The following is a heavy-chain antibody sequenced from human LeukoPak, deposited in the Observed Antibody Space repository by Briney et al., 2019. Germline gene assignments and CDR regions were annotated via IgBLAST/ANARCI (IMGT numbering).Heavy chain of an antibody. Sequence: PGGSLRLSCAASGFTFGSYAMHWVRQAPGKGLEWVAIISYDGSNEYYADSVKGRFTISRDNAKNSLYLQMNNLRAEDTAVYYCARVIGAVAGSAFDIWGQGTMVTVSS. CDR2: ISYDGSNE. CDR1: GFTFGSYA. CDR3: ARVIGAVAGSAFDI. J-gene: IGHJ3*02. D-gene: IGHD6-19*01. V-gene: IGHV3-30-3*01.